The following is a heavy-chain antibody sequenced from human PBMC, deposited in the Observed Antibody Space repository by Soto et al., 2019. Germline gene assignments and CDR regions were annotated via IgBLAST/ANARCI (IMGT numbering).Heavy chain of an antibody. Sequence: GGSLRLSCAASGFTFSSYAMSWVRQAPGKGLEWVSAISGSGGSTYYADSVKGRFTISRDNSKNTLYLQMNSLRAEDTAVYYCAKDLSRVVIRTRIYCSSTSCPPDNWFDPWGQGTLVTVSS. V-gene: IGHV3-23*01. CDR2: ISGSGGST. CDR3: AKDLSRVVIRTRIYCSSTSCPPDNWFDP. D-gene: IGHD2-2*01. CDR1: GFTFSSYA. J-gene: IGHJ5*02.